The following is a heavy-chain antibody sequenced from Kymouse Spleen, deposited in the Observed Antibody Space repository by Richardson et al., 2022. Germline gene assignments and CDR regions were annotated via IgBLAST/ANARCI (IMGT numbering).Heavy chain of an antibody. J-gene: IGHJ4*02. CDR1: GGSFSGYY. Sequence: QVQLQQWGAGLLKPSETLSLTCAVYGGSFSGYYWSWIRQPPGKGLEWIGEINHSGSTNYNPSLKSRVTISVDTSKNQFSLKLSSVTAADTAVYYCARGQGLELRNYYGSGSYYFDYWGQGTLVTVSS. V-gene: IGHV4-34*01. CDR3: ARGQGLELRNYYGSGSYYFDY. D-gene: IGHD3-10*01. CDR2: INHSGST.